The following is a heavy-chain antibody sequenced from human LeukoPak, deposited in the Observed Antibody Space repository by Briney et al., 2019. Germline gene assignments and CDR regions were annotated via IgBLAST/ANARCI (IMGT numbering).Heavy chain of an antibody. CDR3: ARAYSPGYSSGWLDY. V-gene: IGHV4-59*01. J-gene: IGHJ4*02. CDR1: GGSISSYY. D-gene: IGHD6-19*01. Sequence: SKTLSLTCTVSGGSISSYYWSWIRQPPGKGLEWIGYISYSGSTNFNPSLKSRVTISVDTSKNQFSLKLSSVTAADTAVYYCARAYSPGYSSGWLDYWGQGTLVTVSS. CDR2: ISYSGST.